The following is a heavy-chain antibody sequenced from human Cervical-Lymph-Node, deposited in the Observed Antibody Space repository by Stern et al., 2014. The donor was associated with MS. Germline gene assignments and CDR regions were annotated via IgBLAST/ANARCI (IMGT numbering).Heavy chain of an antibody. CDR3: AKDRDVDAVAGARFDS. CDR1: GSIFGNFC. J-gene: IGHJ4*02. D-gene: IGHD5-18*01. V-gene: IGHV3-30*18. CDR2: ISFDGGHK. Sequence: VQLVESGGGVVQPGRSLTLSCAAAGSIFGNFCMNWVRQAAGQGLEWVATISFDGGHKYDAEFVKGRFTIARDNSKNTLYLQMNSLRGEDTAVYYCAKDRDVDAVAGARFDSWGQGTLVTVSS.